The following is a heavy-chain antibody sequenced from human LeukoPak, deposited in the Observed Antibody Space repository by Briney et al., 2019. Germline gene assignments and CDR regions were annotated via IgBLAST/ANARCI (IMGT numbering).Heavy chain of an antibody. V-gene: IGHV4-38-2*02. CDR2: VSHGGAAYDSMAT. Sequence: SETLSLTCSVSGNSISRGYYCGWIRQPPGKGLEWIGSVSHGGAAYDSMATFYNPSLKSRVTMSVDTSKNQFSLRLTSVTAADTALYFCANRVLRSGTGAFDIWGLGTVVVVSS. CDR1: GNSISRGYY. CDR3: ANRVLRSGTGAFDI. D-gene: IGHD1-1*01. J-gene: IGHJ3*02.